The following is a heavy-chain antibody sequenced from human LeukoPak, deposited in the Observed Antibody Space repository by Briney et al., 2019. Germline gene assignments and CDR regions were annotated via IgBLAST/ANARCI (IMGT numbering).Heavy chain of an antibody. CDR2: INPNSGGT. D-gene: IGHD3-10*01. J-gene: IGHJ5*02. CDR1: GYTFTGYY. Sequence: ASVKVSCKASGYTFTGYYMHWVRQAPGQGLEWMGWINPNSGGTNYAQKFQGRVTMTRDTSISTAYMELSRLRSDDTAVYYCARVVTMVRGVINWFDPWGQGTLVTVPS. CDR3: ARVVTMVRGVINWFDP. V-gene: IGHV1-2*02.